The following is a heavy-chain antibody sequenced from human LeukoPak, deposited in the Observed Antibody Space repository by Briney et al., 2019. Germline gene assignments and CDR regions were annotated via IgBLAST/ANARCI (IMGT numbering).Heavy chain of an antibody. V-gene: IGHV3-43*02. CDR3: AKAGGSGSYFNVPVGY. D-gene: IGHD3-10*01. Sequence: GGSLRLSCAASGFTFDDYAMHWVRQAPGKGLEWVSLISGDGGSTYYADSVKGRFTISRDNSKNSLYLQMNSLRTEDTALYYCAKAGGSGSYFNVPVGYWGQGTLVTVSS. CDR2: ISGDGGST. CDR1: GFTFDDYA. J-gene: IGHJ4*02.